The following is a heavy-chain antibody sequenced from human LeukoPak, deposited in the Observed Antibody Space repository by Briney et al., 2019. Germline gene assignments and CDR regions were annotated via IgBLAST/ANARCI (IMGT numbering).Heavy chain of an antibody. CDR1: GGSISSYY. V-gene: IGHV4-59*01. CDR3: AGGSGWYSYYFDY. Sequence: SETLSHTCTVSGGSISSYYWSWTRQPPGKGLGWIGYIYYSGSTNYNPSLKSRVTISVDTSKNQFSLKLSSVTAADTAVYYCAGGSGWYSYYFDYWGQGTLVTVSS. J-gene: IGHJ4*02. CDR2: IYYSGST. D-gene: IGHD6-19*01.